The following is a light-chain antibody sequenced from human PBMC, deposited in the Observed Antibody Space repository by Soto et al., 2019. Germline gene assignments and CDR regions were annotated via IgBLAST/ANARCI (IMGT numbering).Light chain of an antibody. J-gene: IGKJ5*01. CDR2: AAS. V-gene: IGKV1-9*01. Sequence: IQLTQSPSSLSASVGYRFTLTCRASEDISSYLVWYQQKPGAAPKLLIYAASALHSGVPSRFSGSGSGTDFTLTISSLHPEDFAVYFCQQFKNYPITFGQGTRREIK. CDR3: QQFKNYPIT. CDR1: EDISSY.